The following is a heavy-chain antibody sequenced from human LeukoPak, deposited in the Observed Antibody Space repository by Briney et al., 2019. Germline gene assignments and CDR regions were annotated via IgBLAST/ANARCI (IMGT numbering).Heavy chain of an antibody. Sequence: ASVNVSCKASVYTFTSYAMNWVRQAPGQGLEGMGWINTNTGNPTYAQGFTGRFVFSLDTSVSTAYLQISSLKAEDTAVYYCARDGYYDFWSGYHIWDGYYYYMDVWGKGTTVTVSS. CDR1: VYTFTSYA. V-gene: IGHV7-4-1*02. CDR3: ARDGYYDFWSGYHIWDGYYYYMDV. CDR2: INTNTGNP. J-gene: IGHJ6*03. D-gene: IGHD3-3*01.